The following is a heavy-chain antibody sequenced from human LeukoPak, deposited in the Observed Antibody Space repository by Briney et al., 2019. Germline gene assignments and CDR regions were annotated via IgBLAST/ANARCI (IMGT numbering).Heavy chain of an antibody. CDR2: ISESGSRT. CDR1: GFTFSRYV. CDR3: ASAGYTSSSGRAFDI. J-gene: IGHJ3*02. V-gene: IGHV3-23*01. Sequence: GSLRLSCAAFGFTFSRYVMSWVRQAPGKGPEWVSAISESGSRTYHGDSVKGRFTISRDNSKNTLYLQMNSLRAEDTAVYYCASAGYTSSSGRAFDIWGQGTMVTVSS. D-gene: IGHD6-13*01.